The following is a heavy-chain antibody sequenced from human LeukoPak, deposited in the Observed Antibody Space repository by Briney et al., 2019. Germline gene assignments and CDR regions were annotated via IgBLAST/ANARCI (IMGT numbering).Heavy chain of an antibody. J-gene: IGHJ4*02. CDR3: ARGRDITIFGVVISPGDY. Sequence: ASVKVSCKASGYTFTSYDINWVRQATGQGLEWMGWMNPNSGNTGYAQKFQGRVTMTRNTSISTAYMELSSLRSEDTAVYHCARGRDITIFGVVISPGDYWGQGTLVTVSS. D-gene: IGHD3-3*01. CDR2: MNPNSGNT. V-gene: IGHV1-8*01. CDR1: GYTFTSYD.